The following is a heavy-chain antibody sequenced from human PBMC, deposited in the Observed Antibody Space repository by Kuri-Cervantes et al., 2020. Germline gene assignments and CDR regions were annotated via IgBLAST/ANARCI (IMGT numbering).Heavy chain of an antibody. CDR1: GGTFSSYA. D-gene: IGHD6-13*01. Sequence: ASVKVSCKASGGTFSSYAINRVRQATGQGLEWMGWMNPNSGSTGYAQKFQGRVTMTKNTSISTAYMELSSLRSEDTAVYYCARATSSWYGGWFDPWGQGTLVTVSS. CDR3: ARATSSWYGGWFDP. V-gene: IGHV1-8*02. CDR2: MNPNSGST. J-gene: IGHJ5*02.